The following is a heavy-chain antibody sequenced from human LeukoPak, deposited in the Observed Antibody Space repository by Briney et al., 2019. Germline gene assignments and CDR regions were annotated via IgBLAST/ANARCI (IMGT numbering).Heavy chain of an antibody. V-gene: IGHV3-30*18. D-gene: IGHD6-13*01. CDR2: ISHDGNNK. CDR1: GITFSTYG. J-gene: IGHJ6*02. CDR3: ANAGRDSTSTISCGMDV. Sequence: PGRSLRLSCVASGITFSTYGMYWVRQAPGKGLEWGAGISHDGNNKYYADSVKGRFTISRDNSRNTLYLQMNSLRAEDTAVYYCANAGRDSTSTISCGMDVWGQGTTVTVSS.